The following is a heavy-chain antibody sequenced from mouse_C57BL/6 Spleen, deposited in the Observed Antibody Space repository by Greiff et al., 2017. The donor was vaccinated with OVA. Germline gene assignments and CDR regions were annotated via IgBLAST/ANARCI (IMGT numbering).Heavy chain of an antibody. Sequence: VKLVESGPGLVQPSQSLSITCTVSGFSLTSYGVHWVRQSPGKGLEWLGVIWSGGSTDYNAAFISRLSISKDNSKSQVFFKMNSLQADDTAIYYCARNYGNYEDYAMDYWGQGTSVTVSS. CDR1: GFSLTSYG. J-gene: IGHJ4*01. D-gene: IGHD2-1*01. CDR2: IWSGGST. CDR3: ARNYGNYEDYAMDY. V-gene: IGHV2-2*01.